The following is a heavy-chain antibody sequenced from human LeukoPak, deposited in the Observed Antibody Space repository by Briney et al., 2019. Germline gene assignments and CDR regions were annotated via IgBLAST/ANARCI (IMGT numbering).Heavy chain of an antibody. CDR3: ARRGYSYGLGYYFDY. CDR2: IYYSGST. J-gene: IGHJ4*02. CDR1: GGSISSSSYY. D-gene: IGHD5-18*01. V-gene: IGHV4-39*01. Sequence: PSETLSLTCTVSGGSISSSSYYWGWIRPPPGQRLEWIGSIYYSGSTYYNPSLKSRVTISVDTSKNQFSLKLSSVTAADTAVYYCARRGYSYGLGYYFDYWGQGALVTVSS.